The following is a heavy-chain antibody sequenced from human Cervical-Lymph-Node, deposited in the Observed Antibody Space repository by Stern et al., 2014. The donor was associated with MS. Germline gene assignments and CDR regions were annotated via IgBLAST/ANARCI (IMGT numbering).Heavy chain of an antibody. V-gene: IGHV1-8*01. CDR2: MNPNSGNT. J-gene: IGHJ5*02. CDR1: GYTFTSYD. Sequence: QLVESGAEVKNPGASVKVSCKASGYTFTSYDINWVRQATGQGLEWMGWMNPNSGNTGYAQKFQGRVTMTRNTSISTAYMELSSLRSEDTAVYYCARGIEMATGWDPWGQGTLVTVSS. D-gene: IGHD5-24*01. CDR3: ARGIEMATGWDP.